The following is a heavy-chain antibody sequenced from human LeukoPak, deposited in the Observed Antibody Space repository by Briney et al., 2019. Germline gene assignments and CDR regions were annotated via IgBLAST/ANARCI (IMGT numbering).Heavy chain of an antibody. CDR1: EFTFSSYG. D-gene: IGHD3-16*01. V-gene: IGHV3-33*01. Sequence: GGSLRLSCAASEFTFSSYGMHWVRQAPGKGLEWVAVIWYDGGNKYYADSVKGRFTISRDNSKNTVYLQMNSLRVEDTAVYYCARDQRPGWGEYFQHWGQSTLVTVSS. CDR3: ARDQRPGWGEYFQH. CDR2: IWYDGGNK. J-gene: IGHJ1*01.